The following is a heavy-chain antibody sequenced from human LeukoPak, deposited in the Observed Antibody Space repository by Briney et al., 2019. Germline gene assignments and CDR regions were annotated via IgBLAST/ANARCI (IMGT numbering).Heavy chain of an antibody. CDR3: VKDIQLST. D-gene: IGHD5-24*01. Sequence: GGSLRLSCEASGFNFITAAMTWVRQAPGKGLEWVSLIGSSGGGTCYADSVKGRFTISRDNSTHTVYMQMSSLRVEDTAIYYCVKDIQLSTWGLGTMVTVSS. J-gene: IGHJ3*01. CDR1: GFNFITAA. V-gene: IGHV3-23*01. CDR2: IGSSGGGT.